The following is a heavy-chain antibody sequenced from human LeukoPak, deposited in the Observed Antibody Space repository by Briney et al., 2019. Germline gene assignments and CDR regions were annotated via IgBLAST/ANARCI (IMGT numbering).Heavy chain of an antibody. CDR1: GFTFSSYS. V-gene: IGHV3-21*01. D-gene: IGHD1-26*01. CDR2: ISSSSSHI. J-gene: IGHJ4*02. CDR3: ARVVGATDY. Sequence: PGGSLRLSCAASGFTFSSYSMTWVRQAPGKGLEWVSSISSSSSHIYYADSVKGRFTISRDNAKNSLYLQMNSLRAEDTAVYYCARVVGATDYWGQGTLVTVSS.